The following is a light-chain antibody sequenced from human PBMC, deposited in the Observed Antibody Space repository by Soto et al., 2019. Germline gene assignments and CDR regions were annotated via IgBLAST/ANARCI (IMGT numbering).Light chain of an antibody. J-gene: IGLJ1*01. CDR3: CSNASSSTYV. Sequence: QSVLTQPASVSGSPGQSITISCTGTSSDVGSYNLVSWYQQHPGKAPKLMIYEVSKRPSGVSNRFSGSKSGNTASLTISGLQAEGEADYYCCSNASSSTYVFGTGTKVPV. CDR2: EVS. CDR1: SSDVGSYNL. V-gene: IGLV2-23*02.